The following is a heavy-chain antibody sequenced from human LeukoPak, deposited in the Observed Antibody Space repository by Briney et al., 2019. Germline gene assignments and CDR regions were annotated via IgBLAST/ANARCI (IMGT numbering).Heavy chain of an antibody. CDR3: SGCYSTY. D-gene: IGHD3-22*01. CDR1: GFTFSNYA. J-gene: IGHJ4*02. CDR2: ISGSGDST. Sequence: PGGSLRLSCAASGFTFSNYAMSWVRQAPGKGLEWVSSISGSGDSTNYADSVKGRFTVSRDNSKNTLYLQMNSLRAEDTAVYYCSGCYSTYWGQGTLVTVSS. V-gene: IGHV3-23*01.